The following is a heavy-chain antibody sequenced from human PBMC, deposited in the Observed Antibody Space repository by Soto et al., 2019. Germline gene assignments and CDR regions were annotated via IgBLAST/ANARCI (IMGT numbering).Heavy chain of an antibody. CDR2: INPSGGYT. V-gene: IGHV1-46*01. J-gene: IGHJ4*02. Sequence: QVQLVQSGAEVKKPGASVKVSCKASGHSSSSYFMHWVRQAPGQGLEWMGVINPSGGYTSFTQKFQGRVRVTGDTSTNTVYMEFSSLRFEDTAVYYCAREPPMTGLFDYWGQGALVSVSS. CDR1: GHSSSSYF. D-gene: IGHD3-9*01. CDR3: AREPPMTGLFDY.